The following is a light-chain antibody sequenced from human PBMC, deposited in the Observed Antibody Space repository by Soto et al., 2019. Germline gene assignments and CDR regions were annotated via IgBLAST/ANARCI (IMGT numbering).Light chain of an antibody. CDR3: SSFAGSPVV. CDR2: EVS. Sequence: QSVLTQPPSASGSPGQSVTITCSGTSSDVGEENYVSWYQQHPGKVPKLILYEVSKRPSGVPDRFSGSRSGNTASLTVSGLQAEDEADYSCSSFAGSPVVFGGGTKLTVL. V-gene: IGLV2-8*01. J-gene: IGLJ2*01. CDR1: SSDVGEENY.